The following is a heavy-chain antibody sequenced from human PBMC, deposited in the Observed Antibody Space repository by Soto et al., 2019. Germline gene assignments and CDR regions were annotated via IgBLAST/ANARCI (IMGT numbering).Heavy chain of an antibody. J-gene: IGHJ4*02. CDR3: ARSIVVVTALDY. Sequence: ASVKVSWKASGYTLTSYAVHWVRQAPGQRLEWMGWINAGNGNTKYSQKFKGRATITRDTSASTAYMELSSLRSEGTAVYYCARSIVVVTALDYWGQGTLVTVSS. D-gene: IGHD2-21*02. CDR1: GYTLTSYA. V-gene: IGHV1-3*01. CDR2: INAGNGNT.